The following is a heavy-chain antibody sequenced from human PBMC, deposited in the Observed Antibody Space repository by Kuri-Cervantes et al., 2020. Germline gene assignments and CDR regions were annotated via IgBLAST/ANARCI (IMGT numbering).Heavy chain of an antibody. CDR1: GYTFTNYG. CDR2: ISGYNGDT. CDR3: ARSGYDSGWCPLDY. D-gene: IGHD6-19*01. V-gene: IGHV1-18*01. J-gene: IGHJ4*02. Sequence: ASVKVSCKTSGYTFTNYGVSWVRQAPGQGLEWMGWISGYNGDTNHLQNLQGRVTMTTETSTSTAYMELRSLRSDDTAVYYCARSGYDSGWCPLDYWGQGTLVTVSS.